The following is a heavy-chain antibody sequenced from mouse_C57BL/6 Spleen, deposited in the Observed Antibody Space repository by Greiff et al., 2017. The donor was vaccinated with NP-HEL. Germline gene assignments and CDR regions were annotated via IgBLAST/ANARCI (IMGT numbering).Heavy chain of an antibody. J-gene: IGHJ2*01. CDR2: IYPGDGDT. CDR3: ARDYYDYDDFFFDY. Sequence: QVQLQQSGPELVKPGASVKISCKASGYAFSSSWMNWVKQRPGKGLEWIGRIYPGDGDTNYNGKFKGKATLTADKSSSTAYMQLSSLTSEDSAVYFCARDYYDYDDFFFDYWGQGTTLTVSS. D-gene: IGHD2-4*01. CDR1: GYAFSSSW. V-gene: IGHV1-82*01.